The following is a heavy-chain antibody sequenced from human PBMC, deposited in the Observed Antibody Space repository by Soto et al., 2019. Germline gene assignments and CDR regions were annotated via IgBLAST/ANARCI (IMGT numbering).Heavy chain of an antibody. CDR2: ISSSSSTI. V-gene: IGHV3-48*01. J-gene: IGHJ5*02. CDR1: EFTFNNYG. D-gene: IGHD6-13*01. CDR3: ARHPERIAQIGWFDP. Sequence: GSLRLSCAASEFTFNNYGIHWIRQAPGKGLEWVSYISSSSSTIYYADSVKGRFTISRDNAKNSLYLQMNSLRAEDTAVYYCARHPERIAQIGWFDPWGQGPLVTVYS.